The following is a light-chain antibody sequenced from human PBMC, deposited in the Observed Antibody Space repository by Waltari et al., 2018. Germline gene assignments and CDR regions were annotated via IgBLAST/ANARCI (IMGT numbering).Light chain of an antibody. CDR2: WAS. V-gene: IGKV4-1*01. CDR1: QSVLYSSNNKNY. Sequence: DIVMTQSPDSLAVSLGERATINCKSSQSVLYSSNNKNYLACYQQKPGQPPQLPIYWASTRESGVPDRFSGGGSGTDFTLTISSLQAEDVAVYYCQQYYSTPPITFGQGTRLEIK. CDR3: QQYYSTPPIT. J-gene: IGKJ5*01.